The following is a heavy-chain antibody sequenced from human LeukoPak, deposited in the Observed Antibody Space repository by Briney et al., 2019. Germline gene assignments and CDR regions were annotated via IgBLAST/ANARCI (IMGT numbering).Heavy chain of an antibody. CDR2: MSRSGSSM. J-gene: IGHJ4*02. D-gene: IGHD1-7*01. Sequence: GGSLRLSCAASGFTLSDYSMTWIRQAPGKGLGWVSYMSRSGSSMYYADSVKGRFTISRDNAKNSVYLQMNSLGAEDTAVYYCARGLIETGTTFDYWGQGTLVTVSS. V-gene: IGHV3-11*04. CDR3: ARGLIETGTTFDY. CDR1: GFTLSDYS.